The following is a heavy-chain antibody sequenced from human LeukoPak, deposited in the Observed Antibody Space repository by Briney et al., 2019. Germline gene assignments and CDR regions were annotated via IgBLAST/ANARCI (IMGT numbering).Heavy chain of an antibody. CDR1: GFTFTSYN. D-gene: IGHD3-3*01. CDR2: ISSSSSYI. V-gene: IGHV3-21*01. J-gene: IGHJ4*02. Sequence: GGSLRLSCVVSGFTFTSYNMDWVRQAPGKGLEWVSSISSSSSYIYYADSVKGRFTISRDNAKNSLYLQMNSLRAEDTAVYYCARESGYFDYWGQGTLVTVSS. CDR3: ARESGYFDY.